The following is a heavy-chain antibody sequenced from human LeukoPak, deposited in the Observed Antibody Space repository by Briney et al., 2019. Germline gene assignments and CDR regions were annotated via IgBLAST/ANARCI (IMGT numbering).Heavy chain of an antibody. V-gene: IGHV4-59*01. D-gene: IGHD3-22*01. Sequence: SETLSLTCTVAGGSISSYYWSWIRQPPGKGLGWVGHISDSGDNNYNPSLKSRITISVDPSKNQFSLKLSSVTAADTAVYYCARDSYYESSGYFNDAFDMWGQGTMVTVSS. CDR2: ISDSGDN. CDR1: GGSISSYY. CDR3: ARDSYYESSGYFNDAFDM. J-gene: IGHJ3*02.